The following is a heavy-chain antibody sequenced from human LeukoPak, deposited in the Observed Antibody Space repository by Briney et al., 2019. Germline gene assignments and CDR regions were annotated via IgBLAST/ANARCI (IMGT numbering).Heavy chain of an antibody. J-gene: IGHJ4*02. Sequence: PGGSLRLSCEASGFTFSTFAMSWVRQPPGKGLQWVSGISGSDSGTYYTDSVKGRFTISRENSKNTVYLEIDNLRAEDTAVYYCAKCMSGTGVCLNFDSWGQGILVTVSS. V-gene: IGHV3-23*01. CDR1: GFTFSTFA. D-gene: IGHD2-8*02. CDR3: AKCMSGTGVCLNFDS. CDR2: ISGSDSGT.